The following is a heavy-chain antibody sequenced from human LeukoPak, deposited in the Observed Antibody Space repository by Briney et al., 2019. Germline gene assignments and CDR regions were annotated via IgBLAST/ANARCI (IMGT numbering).Heavy chain of an antibody. CDR3: AKDKWVIAARHFDY. Sequence: GGSVRLACAASGFTFSSYAMSWVRQAPGKGLEWVSGISSSGDSTYYADSVKGRFTISRDNSKNTLYLQMNSLRAEDTAVYYCAKDKWVIAARHFDYWGQGTLVTVSS. V-gene: IGHV3-23*01. D-gene: IGHD6-6*01. CDR2: ISSSGDST. CDR1: GFTFSSYA. J-gene: IGHJ4*02.